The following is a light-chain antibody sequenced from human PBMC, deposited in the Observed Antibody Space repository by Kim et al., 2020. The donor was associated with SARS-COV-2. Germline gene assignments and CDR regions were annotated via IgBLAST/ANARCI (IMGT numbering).Light chain of an antibody. Sequence: DIVLTQSPATLSLSPGERATLSCRASQSISPSLAWYQQKPGQAPRLLICDVSNRATGVPARFSGSGSGADFTLTISSLEPEDFASYYCLQRHAWPLTFGGGTTVEIK. J-gene: IGKJ4*01. V-gene: IGKV3-11*01. CDR1: QSISPS. CDR3: LQRHAWPLT. CDR2: DVS.